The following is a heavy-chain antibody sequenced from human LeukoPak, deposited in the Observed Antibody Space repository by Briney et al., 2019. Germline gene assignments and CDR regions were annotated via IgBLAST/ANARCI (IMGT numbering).Heavy chain of an antibody. J-gene: IGHJ4*02. CDR2: MNPKSGGT. D-gene: IGHD3-9*01. Sequence: GASVKVSCKASGYTFTGYYVHWVRQAPGQGLEWMGWMNPKSGGTNYAQKFEARVTMNRDTSISTACMELSRLRFDDTAVYYCARSPDILTGEKFDYWGQGTLVTVSS. CDR3: ARSPDILTGEKFDY. CDR1: GYTFTGYY. V-gene: IGHV1-2*02.